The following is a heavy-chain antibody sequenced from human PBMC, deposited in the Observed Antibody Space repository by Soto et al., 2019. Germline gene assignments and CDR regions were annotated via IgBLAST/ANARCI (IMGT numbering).Heavy chain of an antibody. Sequence: EPLPLPWTVVWGSSRDIGGRRGMKRQTPGKGLEWIASIYYSGNTYYNPSLKSRVTMSVDSSKNQFSLRLSSVTAADTAVYYCARRSMIRGVLRWFDPWGQGTLVTVSS. CDR1: WGSSRDIGGR. CDR3: ARRSMIRGVLRWFDP. D-gene: IGHD3-10*01. V-gene: IGHV4-39*01. CDR2: IYYSGNT. J-gene: IGHJ5*02.